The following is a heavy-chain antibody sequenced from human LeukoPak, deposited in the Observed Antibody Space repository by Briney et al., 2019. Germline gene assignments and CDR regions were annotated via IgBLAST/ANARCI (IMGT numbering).Heavy chain of an antibody. Sequence: PGGSLRLSCAASGFTFTDYAMSWVRQAPGKGLEWVSAISGSGYHIHYADSVKGRFTISRDTSNNTLYLRMNSLGPEDTAIYYCAKDFYDKSDYSLGYWGQGTLVTVSS. V-gene: IGHV3-23*01. CDR3: AKDFYDKSDYSLGY. CDR1: GFTFTDYA. CDR2: ISGSGYHI. J-gene: IGHJ4*02. D-gene: IGHD3-22*01.